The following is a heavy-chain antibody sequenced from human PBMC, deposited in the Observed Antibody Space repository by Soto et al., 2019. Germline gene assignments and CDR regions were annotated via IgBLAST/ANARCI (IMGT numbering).Heavy chain of an antibody. CDR3: ARQGSY. CDR2: IYFNGNT. Sequence: SETLSLTCNVSGVSIIDTSYYWGWIRQPPGKGLEWIGTIYFNGNTFYNPSLKSRLTISVDTSKNQISLRLTSVTAADTAVYYCARQGSYWGHGTLVTVSS. J-gene: IGHJ4*01. CDR1: GVSIIDTSYY. V-gene: IGHV4-39*01.